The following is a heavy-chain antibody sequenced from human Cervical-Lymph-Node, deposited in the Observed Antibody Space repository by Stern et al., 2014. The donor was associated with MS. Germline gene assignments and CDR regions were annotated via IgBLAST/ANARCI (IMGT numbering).Heavy chain of an antibody. V-gene: IGHV4-59*01. D-gene: IGHD2/OR15-2a*01. CDR1: GVSINNNY. CDR2: IYYGGRA. CDR3: ARETIYRGTDS. J-gene: IGHJ5*01. Sequence: QVQLQESGPGLVKPSETLSLTCSVSGVSINNNYWSWIRQSPGKGLEWIGYIYYGGRATYNPSLMSRVSISVDTSKKQFSLNLSSVTAADTAVYYCARETIYRGTDSWGQGTLVIVSS.